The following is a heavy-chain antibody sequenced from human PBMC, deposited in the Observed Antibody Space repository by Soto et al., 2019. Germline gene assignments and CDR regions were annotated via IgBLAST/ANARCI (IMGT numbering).Heavy chain of an antibody. J-gene: IGHJ4*02. CDR2: ISYDGSNK. CDR3: ARSTYYYGSGSYIPGY. V-gene: IGHV3-30-3*01. Sequence: GVSQRLRYAASECTFSSYAMHWVRQAPGKGLEWVAVISYDGSNKYYADSVKGRFTISRDNSKNTLYLQMNSLRAEDTAVYYCARSTYYYGSGSYIPGYWGQGTLVTVSS. D-gene: IGHD3-10*01. CDR1: ECTFSSYA.